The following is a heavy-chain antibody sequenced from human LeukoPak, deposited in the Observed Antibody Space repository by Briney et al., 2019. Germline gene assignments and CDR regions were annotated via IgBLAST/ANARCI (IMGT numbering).Heavy chain of an antibody. V-gene: IGHV3-53*04. CDR3: AIDRDGYNYAFDI. J-gene: IGHJ3*02. Sequence: GGSLRLSCAASGFTVSSNYMSWVRQAPGKGLKWVSVIYSGGSTYYADSVKGRFTISRHNSKNTLYLQMNSLRAEDTAVYYCAIDRDGYNYAFDIWGQGTMVTVSS. D-gene: IGHD5-24*01. CDR2: IYSGGST. CDR1: GFTVSSNY.